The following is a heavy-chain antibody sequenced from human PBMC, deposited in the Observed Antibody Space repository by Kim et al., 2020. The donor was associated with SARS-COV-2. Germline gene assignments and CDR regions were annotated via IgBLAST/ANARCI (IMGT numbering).Heavy chain of an antibody. V-gene: IGHV5-51*01. J-gene: IGHJ6*02. D-gene: IGHD5-18*01. Sequence: GESLKISCKGSGYSFTSYWIGWVRQMPGKGLEWMGIIYPGDSDTRYSPSFQGQVTISADKSISTAYLQWSSLKASDTAMYYCARTKRIQLSPLGMDVWGQGTTVTVSS. CDR2: IYPGDSDT. CDR3: ARTKRIQLSPLGMDV. CDR1: GYSFTSYW.